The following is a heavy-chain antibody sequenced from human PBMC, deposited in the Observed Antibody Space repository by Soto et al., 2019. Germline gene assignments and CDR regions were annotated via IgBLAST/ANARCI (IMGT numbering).Heavy chain of an antibody. CDR2: ISWNSGSI. V-gene: IGHV3-9*01. Sequence: EVQLVESGGGLVQPGRSLRLSCAASGFTFDDYAMHWVRQAPGKGLEWVSGISWNSGSIGYADSVKGRFTISRDNAKNSLYLQMNTLRAEDTAFYYCAKGGQLLTEGGGYWGQGTLVTVSS. J-gene: IGHJ4*02. CDR1: GFTFDDYA. CDR3: AKGGQLLTEGGGY. D-gene: IGHD2-2*01.